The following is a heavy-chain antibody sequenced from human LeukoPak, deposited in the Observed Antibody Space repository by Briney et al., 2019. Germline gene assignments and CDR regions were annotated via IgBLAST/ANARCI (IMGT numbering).Heavy chain of an antibody. D-gene: IGHD6-13*01. CDR1: GGSFSGYC. J-gene: IGHJ4*02. V-gene: IGHV4-34*01. CDR3: ARFDPVGAAAGTDY. Sequence: SETLSLTCAVYGGSFSGYCWSWIRQPPGKGLEWIGEINHSGSTNYNPSLKSRVTISVDTSKNQFSLKLSSVTAADTAVYYCARFDPVGAAAGTDYWGQGTLVTVSS. CDR2: INHSGST.